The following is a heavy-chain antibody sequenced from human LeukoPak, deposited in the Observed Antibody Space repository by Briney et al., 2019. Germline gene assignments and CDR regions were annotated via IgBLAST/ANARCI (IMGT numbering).Heavy chain of an antibody. CDR3: ARGQRITMTD. V-gene: IGHV4-34*01. J-gene: IGHJ4*02. D-gene: IGHD3-22*01. Sequence: SETLSLTCAVYGGSFSAYYWSWIRQPPGKGLEWIGEINHSGSTNYNPSLKSRVAISVDTSRNQFSLRLSSATAADTAVYYCARGQRITMTDWGQGTLVTVSS. CDR1: GGSFSAYY. CDR2: INHSGST.